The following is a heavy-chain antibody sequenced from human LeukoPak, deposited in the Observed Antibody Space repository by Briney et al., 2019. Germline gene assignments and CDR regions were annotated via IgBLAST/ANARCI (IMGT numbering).Heavy chain of an antibody. Sequence: PGGSLRLSCAASGFTFSSYSMNWVRQAPGKGLEWVSSISSSSSYIYYADSVKGRFTISRDNAKNSLYLQMNSLRAEDTAVYYCARDQQELEGYFDYWGQGTLVTVSS. J-gene: IGHJ4*02. V-gene: IGHV3-21*01. D-gene: IGHD6-13*01. CDR1: GFTFSSYS. CDR2: ISSSSSYI. CDR3: ARDQQELEGYFDY.